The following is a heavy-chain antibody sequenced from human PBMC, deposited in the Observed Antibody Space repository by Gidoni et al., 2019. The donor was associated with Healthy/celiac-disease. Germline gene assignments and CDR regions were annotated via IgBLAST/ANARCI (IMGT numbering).Heavy chain of an antibody. D-gene: IGHD2-2*01. Sequence: QVQLQESGPGRGKPSETLSLTGTVAGGAISSYYWSWIRQPPGKGLEWVGYIYYSGSPNYNPSLKRRVTISVDTSKTQFSLKLSSVTAAATAVYYCGGQRCSSTSCLIDYWGQGTLVTVSS. V-gene: IGHV4-59*08. CDR3: GGQRCSSTSCLIDY. CDR1: GGAISSYY. J-gene: IGHJ4*02. CDR2: IYYSGSP.